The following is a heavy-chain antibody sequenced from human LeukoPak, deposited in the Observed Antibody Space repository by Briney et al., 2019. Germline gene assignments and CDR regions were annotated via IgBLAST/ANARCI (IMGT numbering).Heavy chain of an antibody. D-gene: IGHD1-1*01. J-gene: IGHJ5*02. CDR3: ARVTWGYNWSDRYNWFDP. CDR2: IYYSGGT. CDR1: GGSISSYY. V-gene: IGHV4-59*01. Sequence: PSETLSLTCTVSGGSISSYYWSWIRQPPGKGLEWIGYIYYSGGTNYNPSLKSRVTISVDTSKNQFSLKLSSVTAADTAVYYCARVTWGYNWSDRYNWFDPWGQGTLVTVSS.